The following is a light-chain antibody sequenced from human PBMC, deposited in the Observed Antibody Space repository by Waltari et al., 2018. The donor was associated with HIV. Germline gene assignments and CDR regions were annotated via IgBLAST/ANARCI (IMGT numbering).Light chain of an antibody. Sequence: EFVLAQSPATLSLSPGERATLSCRASQSVSSFLAWYQQKAGQAPRLLIYDASNRAPGIPAMFSGSGSGTDFTLTISRLEPEDVAVYYCQQRTNWPPGLSFGGGTKVEIK. CDR3: QQRTNWPPGLS. J-gene: IGKJ4*01. CDR2: DAS. V-gene: IGKV3-11*01. CDR1: QSVSSF.